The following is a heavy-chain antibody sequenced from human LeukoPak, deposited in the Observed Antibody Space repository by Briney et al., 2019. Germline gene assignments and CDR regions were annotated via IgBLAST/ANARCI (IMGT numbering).Heavy chain of an antibody. J-gene: IGHJ4*02. D-gene: IGHD4-17*01. V-gene: IGHV4-39*01. CDR2: IYYSGST. CDR1: GGSISSSDYY. Sequence: SETLSLTCTVSGGSISSSDYYWGWIRQPPGKGLEWIGNIYYSGSTYYNPFLKSRVTISVDTSKNQFSLKLSSVTAADTAVYYCARHLRSGVTTDYWGQGTLVTVSS. CDR3: ARHLRSGVTTDY.